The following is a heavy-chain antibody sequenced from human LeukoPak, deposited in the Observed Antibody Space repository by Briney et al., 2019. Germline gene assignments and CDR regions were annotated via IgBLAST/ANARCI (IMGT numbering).Heavy chain of an antibody. J-gene: IGHJ4*02. Sequence: GGSLRLSCAASGFTFSYYWMSWVRQAPGKGLEWLAVISYDGSYKYYAVSVQGRFTISRDNSNNTLYLQMNSLRPDDTAVYYCAKWDFDYWGQGTLVTVSS. CDR2: ISYDGSYK. V-gene: IGHV3-30*18. CDR1: GFTFSYYW. CDR3: AKWDFDY.